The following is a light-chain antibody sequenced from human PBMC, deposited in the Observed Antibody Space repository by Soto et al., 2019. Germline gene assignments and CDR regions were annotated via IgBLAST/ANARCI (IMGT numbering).Light chain of an antibody. J-gene: IGKJ1*01. Sequence: ELVLTQSPGTLSLSPGERVTLSCRASQSVSGSFLAWYQQKPGQAPRLIIHGAARRATGIPHRFSGSGSGTDFTLTISRLEPEDFAVYYCQQYGNSSWTFGQGTKVEIK. CDR3: QQYGNSSWT. CDR1: QSVSGSF. V-gene: IGKV3-20*01. CDR2: GAA.